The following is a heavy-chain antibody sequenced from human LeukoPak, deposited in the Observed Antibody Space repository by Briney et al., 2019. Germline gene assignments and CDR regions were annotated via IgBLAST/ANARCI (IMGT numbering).Heavy chain of an antibody. D-gene: IGHD5-18*01. Sequence: ASVKVSCKASGYTFTSYDINWVRQATGQGLEWMGWMNPNSGNTGYAQKFQGRVTMTRNTSISTAYMELSSLRSEDTAVYYCARSPVQVDPLDTANWFDPWGQGTLVTVSS. CDR1: GYTFTSYD. CDR2: MNPNSGNT. V-gene: IGHV1-8*01. J-gene: IGHJ5*02. CDR3: ARSPVQVDPLDTANWFDP.